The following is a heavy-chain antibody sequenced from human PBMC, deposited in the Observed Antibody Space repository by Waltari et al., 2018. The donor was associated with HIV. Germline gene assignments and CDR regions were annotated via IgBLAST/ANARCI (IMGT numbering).Heavy chain of an antibody. Sequence: EVQLVESGGGLVQPGGSLRLSCAVSGFTFSSYHMNWVRQAPGKRLEWVSYINREGSIKYYADSVKGRFTISRDNAKNSLYLQMSGLRGEDTAVYYCASGRIFDESGYYGKFWGQGTRVTVAS. V-gene: IGHV3-48*03. J-gene: IGHJ4*02. CDR1: GFTFSSYH. CDR3: ASGRIFDESGYYGKF. D-gene: IGHD3-22*01. CDR2: INREGSIK.